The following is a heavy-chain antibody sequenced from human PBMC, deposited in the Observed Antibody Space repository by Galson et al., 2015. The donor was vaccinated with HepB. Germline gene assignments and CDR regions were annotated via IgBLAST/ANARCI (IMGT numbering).Heavy chain of an antibody. Sequence: ETLSLTCTVSCGSIISYYWSWIRQAPEKGLEWIGYIHYTGSTNYNPSLNGRVTISLDTSKNQFSLNLNSVTAADTAVYYCAREGCNGGYCYEDYWGQGSLVTVSS. D-gene: IGHD2-15*01. CDR1: CGSIISYY. V-gene: IGHV4-59*01. CDR2: IHYTGST. CDR3: AREGCNGGYCYEDY. J-gene: IGHJ4*02.